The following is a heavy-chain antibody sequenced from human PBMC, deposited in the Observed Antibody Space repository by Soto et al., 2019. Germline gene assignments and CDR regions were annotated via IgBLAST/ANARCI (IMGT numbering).Heavy chain of an antibody. J-gene: IGHJ3*02. CDR3: ARHGVDDAFDI. Sequence: QVQLQESGPGLVKPSETLSLTCAVSGGSMSSHYWSWIRQPPGKGLEWIGYIYHTGYTKYNPSLKSRVTLSGDTSKNQFSLRLSSVTAADTAVYYCARHGVDDAFDIWGQGTMVTISS. CDR1: GGSMSSHY. CDR2: IYHTGYT. D-gene: IGHD2-15*01. V-gene: IGHV4-59*08.